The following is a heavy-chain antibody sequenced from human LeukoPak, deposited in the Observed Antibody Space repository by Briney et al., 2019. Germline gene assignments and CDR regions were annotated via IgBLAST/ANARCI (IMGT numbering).Heavy chain of an antibody. J-gene: IGHJ4*02. CDR2: TSDRGDYT. CDR3: AKKAQYNGNYPLDY. CDR1: GFTFTSYS. D-gene: IGHD1-26*01. Sequence: GGSLRLSCAASGFTFTSYSMSWVRLAPGKGLEWVSGTSDRGDYTYYAGSVKGRFTISRDNSKNTLYLQMNSLRAEDTALYFCAKKAQYNGNYPLDYWGQGTLVTVSS. V-gene: IGHV3-23*01.